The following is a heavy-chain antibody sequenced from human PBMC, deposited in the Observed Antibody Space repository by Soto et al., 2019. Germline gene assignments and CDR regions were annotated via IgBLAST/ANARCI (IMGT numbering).Heavy chain of an antibody. V-gene: IGHV4-34*02. CDR1: GESFSDYY. CDR3: VGEERRGAYFCSLVGCYWRLYKLYK. CDR2: INHSGNT. J-gene: IGHJ4*02. Sequence: QVQLQQWGAGLLRPSETLSLTCAVYGESFSDYYWRLIRQPPGKGLEWIGEINHSGNTKYGPSLKGPSTSSESRAKNQFPRKQSPVPAAGTARYYYVGEERRGAYFCSLVGCYWRLYKLYKWGQEPLSPSPQ. D-gene: IGHD3-3*01.